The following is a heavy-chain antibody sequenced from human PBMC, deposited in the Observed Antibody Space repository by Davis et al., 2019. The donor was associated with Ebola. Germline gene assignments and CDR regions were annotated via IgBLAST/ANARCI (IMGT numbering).Heavy chain of an antibody. CDR2: IYYSGIT. Sequence: PSETLSLTCTVSGVSISRHYWSWIRQPPGKGLEWIGYIYYSGITNYNPSLTSRVTISVDTSKKQFSLRLSSVTAADTAVYYCARGGLVPAALYLWGQGTMVTVSS. V-gene: IGHV4-59*11. J-gene: IGHJ3*01. D-gene: IGHD2-2*01. CDR1: GVSISRHY. CDR3: ARGGLVPAALYL.